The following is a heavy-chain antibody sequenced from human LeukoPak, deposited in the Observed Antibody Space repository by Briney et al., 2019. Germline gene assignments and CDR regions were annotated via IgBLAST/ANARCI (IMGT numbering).Heavy chain of an antibody. Sequence: GGSPRLSCAASGFTFRNYAMSWFRRAPGKGLEWISLITGDDGRTDYADSVKGRFTISRDNSRTTLYLQMNSLRAEDTAVYYCARKPVRGLSYPPNYFDYWGQGTLVTFSS. CDR1: GFTFRNYA. J-gene: IGHJ4*02. D-gene: IGHD1-26*01. CDR3: ARKPVRGLSYPPNYFDY. V-gene: IGHV3-23*01. CDR2: ITGDDGRT.